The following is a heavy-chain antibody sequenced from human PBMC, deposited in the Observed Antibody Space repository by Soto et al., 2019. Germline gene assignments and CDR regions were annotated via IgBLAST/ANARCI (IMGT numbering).Heavy chain of an antibody. CDR3: ARGRPVQQLSFPYYYYYYMDV. V-gene: IGHV4-34*01. CDR1: GGSFSGYY. J-gene: IGHJ6*03. Sequence: PSETLSLTCAVYGGSFSGYYWSWIRQPPGKWLEWIGEINHSGSTNYNPSLKSRVTISVDTSKYQFSLKLSSVTAADTAVYYCARGRPVQQLSFPYYYYYYMDVWGKGTTVTVSS. CDR2: INHSGST. D-gene: IGHD6-13*01.